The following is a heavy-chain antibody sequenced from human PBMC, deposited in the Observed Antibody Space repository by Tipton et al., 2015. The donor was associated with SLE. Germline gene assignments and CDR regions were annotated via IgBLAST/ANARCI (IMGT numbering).Heavy chain of an antibody. CDR3: VKDAAKGSGEFDY. V-gene: IGHV3-30-3*01. Sequence: SLRLSCAASGFTFSSYAMHWVRQAPGKGLEWVAVISYDGSNKYYADSVKGRFTISRDNSKNTLYLQMNSLRAEDTAVYYCVKDAAKGSGEFDYWGQGTLVTVSS. CDR1: GFTFSSYA. CDR2: ISYDGSNK. D-gene: IGHD6-19*01. J-gene: IGHJ4*02.